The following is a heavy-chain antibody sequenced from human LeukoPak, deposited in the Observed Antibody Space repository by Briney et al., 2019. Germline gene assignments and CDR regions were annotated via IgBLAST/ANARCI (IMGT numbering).Heavy chain of an antibody. V-gene: IGHV1-69*05. Sequence: SVKVSCKASGYTFTSYGISWVRQAPGQGLEWMGGIIPIFGTANYAQKFQGRVTITTDESTSTAYMELSSLRSEDTAVYYCARQYSSSWYSSGWFDPWGQGTLVTVSS. CDR2: IIPIFGTA. CDR1: GYTFTSYG. J-gene: IGHJ5*02. D-gene: IGHD6-13*01. CDR3: ARQYSSSWYSSGWFDP.